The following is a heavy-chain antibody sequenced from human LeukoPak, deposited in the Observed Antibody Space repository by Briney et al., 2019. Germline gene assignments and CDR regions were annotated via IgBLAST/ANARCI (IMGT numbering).Heavy chain of an antibody. V-gene: IGHV4-39*01. J-gene: IGHJ4*02. D-gene: IGHD3-9*01. Sequence: SETLSLTCTVSGGSIRSSYYYWGWIRQPPGKGLEWIGSIYDSGSTYYNPSLKSRVTISVDTSKNQFSLKLSSVTAADTAVYYCARGRYDIRDFDYWGQGTLVTVSS. CDR3: ARGRYDIRDFDY. CDR2: IYDSGST. CDR1: GGSIRSSYYY.